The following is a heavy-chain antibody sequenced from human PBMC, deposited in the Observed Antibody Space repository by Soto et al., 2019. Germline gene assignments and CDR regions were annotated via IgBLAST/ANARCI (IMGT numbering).Heavy chain of an antibody. CDR1: GFTFSSYA. CDR2: ISGSGST. D-gene: IGHD6-19*01. CDR3: ARRSSGWYFDY. J-gene: IGHJ4*02. Sequence: EVQLLESGGGLVQPGGSLRLSCAASGFTFSSYAMSWVRQAPGKGLEWVSAISGSGSTYYADSVKGRFTISRDNSKNTLYLQMNSLRAEDTAVYYCARRSSGWYFDYWGQGTLVTVSS. V-gene: IGHV3-23*01.